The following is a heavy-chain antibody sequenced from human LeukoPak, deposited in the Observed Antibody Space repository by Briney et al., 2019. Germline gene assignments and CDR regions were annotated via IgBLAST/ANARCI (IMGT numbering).Heavy chain of an antibody. CDR3: ARASSPGWFDP. J-gene: IGHJ5*02. V-gene: IGHV3-48*01. CDR1: GFTFSSYS. CDR2: ISSSSSTI. Sequence: GGSLRLSCAASGFTFSSYSMNWVRQAPGKGLEWVSYISSSSSTIYYVDSVKGRFTISRDNAKNSLYLQMNSLRAEDTAVYYCARASSPGWFDPWGQGTLVTVSS.